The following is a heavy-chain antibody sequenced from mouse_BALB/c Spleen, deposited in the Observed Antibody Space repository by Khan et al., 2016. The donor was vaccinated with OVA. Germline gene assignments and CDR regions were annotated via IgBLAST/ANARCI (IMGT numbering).Heavy chain of an antibody. CDR3: ARDREPDYFDY. J-gene: IGHJ2*01. Sequence: VKLEVSGPGLVAPSQSLSITCTVSGFSLTNYGVHWVRQPPGKGLEWLGVIWAGGSKNYNSALMSRLSINKDNSKSQVFLKMNSLQTDDTAMYFCARDREPDYFDYWGQGTTLTVSS. V-gene: IGHV2-9*02. CDR2: IWAGGSK. CDR1: GFSLTNYG.